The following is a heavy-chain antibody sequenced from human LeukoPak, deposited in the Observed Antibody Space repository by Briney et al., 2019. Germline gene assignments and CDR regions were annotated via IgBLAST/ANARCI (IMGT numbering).Heavy chain of an antibody. V-gene: IGHV4-34*01. J-gene: IGHJ4*02. CDR2: INHSGST. D-gene: IGHD3-22*01. Sequence: SETLSLTCAVYGGSFSGYYWSWIRQPSGKGLEWIGEINHSGSTNYNPSLKSRVTISVDTSKNQFSLKLSSVTAADTAVYYCARNYYDSSGQPFDYWGQGTLVTVSS. CDR3: ARNYYDSSGQPFDY. CDR1: GGSFSGYY.